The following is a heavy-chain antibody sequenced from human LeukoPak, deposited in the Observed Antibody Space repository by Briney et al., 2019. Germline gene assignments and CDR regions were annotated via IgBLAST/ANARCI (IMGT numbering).Heavy chain of an antibody. CDR1: GFTFSSRG. Sequence: VGSLRLSCAASGFTFSSRGMQWVRQAPGKGLEWVAVISYDGIHKYYADSVKGRFTISRDNSKNTLYLQMNSLRADDTAVYYCARDFAWSFDSWGQGTLVTVSS. V-gene: IGHV3-30*03. CDR3: ARDFAWSFDS. CDR2: ISYDGIHK. D-gene: IGHD3-9*01. J-gene: IGHJ4*02.